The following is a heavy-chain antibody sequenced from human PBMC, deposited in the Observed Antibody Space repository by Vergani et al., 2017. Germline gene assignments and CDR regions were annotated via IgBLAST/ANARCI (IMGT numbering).Heavy chain of an antibody. J-gene: IGHJ6*02. CDR3: AKKGGSLYYYGVDV. D-gene: IGHD1-26*01. Sequence: VRVVESGGTLVKPGGSLRLSCIGSGYTFGHFDMHWVRQAPGKGLAWVAFIRYDGSNPQYIDSVKGRFTISRDNSKDTLFLQMNGLRPEDTGTYFCAKKGGSLYYYGVDVWGQGTTITVSS. CDR1: GYTFGHFD. CDR2: IRYDGSNP. V-gene: IGHV3-30*02.